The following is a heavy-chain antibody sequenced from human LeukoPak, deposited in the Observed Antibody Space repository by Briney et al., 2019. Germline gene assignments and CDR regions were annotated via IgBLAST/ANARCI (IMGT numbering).Heavy chain of an antibody. D-gene: IGHD4-11*01. V-gene: IGHV3-23*01. Sequence: GGSLRLSCAASGFTFSSYAMSWVRQAPGKGLEWVSGISGSGGSTYYADSVKGRFTISRDNSKNTLYLQMNSLRAEDTAVYYCARWKYSNYIYYFDYWGQGTLVTVSS. CDR2: ISGSGGST. CDR3: ARWKYSNYIYYFDY. CDR1: GFTFSSYA. J-gene: IGHJ4*02.